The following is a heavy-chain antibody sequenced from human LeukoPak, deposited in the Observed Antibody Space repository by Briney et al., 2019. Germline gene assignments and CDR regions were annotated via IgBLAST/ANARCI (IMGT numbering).Heavy chain of an antibody. CDR2: INPNSGGT. D-gene: IGHD3-22*01. Sequence: ASVKVSCKASGYTFTGYYMHWVRQAPGQGLEWMGRINPNSGGTNYAQKFQGRVTMTRDTSISTAYMELSRLRSDDTAVYYCATYYYDSSGYSLPGYWGQRTLVTVSS. CDR1: GYTFTGYY. J-gene: IGHJ4*02. V-gene: IGHV1-2*06. CDR3: ATYYYDSSGYSLPGY.